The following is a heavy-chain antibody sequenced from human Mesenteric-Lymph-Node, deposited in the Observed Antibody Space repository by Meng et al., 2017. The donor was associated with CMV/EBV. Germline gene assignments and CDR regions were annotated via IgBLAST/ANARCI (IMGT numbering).Heavy chain of an antibody. CDR3: ARSVVPAAPFYYYFGMDV. V-gene: IGHV3-9*01. CDR2: ISWDSGSI. J-gene: IGHJ6*02. D-gene: IGHD2-2*01. CDR1: GLTVSSNY. Sequence: SLKISCAASGLTVSSNYMNWVRQAPGRGLEWVSGISWDSGSIGYADSVKGRFAISRDNAKNSLYLQMNSLRPEDTALYYCARSVVPAAPFYYYFGMDVWGQGTTVTVSS.